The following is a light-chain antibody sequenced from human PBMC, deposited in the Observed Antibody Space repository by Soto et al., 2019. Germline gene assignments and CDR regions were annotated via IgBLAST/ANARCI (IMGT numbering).Light chain of an antibody. CDR2: EAS. J-gene: IGKJ1*01. Sequence: EIVLTQSPGTLSLSPGERATLSCRASQSVNNFLAWYQQRPGQAPRLLMYEASNRATGVPARFSGSGSGTDFTLTISSLEPEDFAIYYCQQRRNWPPTFGQGTKVDIK. CDR1: QSVNNF. CDR3: QQRRNWPPT. V-gene: IGKV3-11*01.